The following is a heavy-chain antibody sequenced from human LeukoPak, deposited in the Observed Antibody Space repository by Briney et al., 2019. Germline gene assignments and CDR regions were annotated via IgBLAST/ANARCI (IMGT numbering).Heavy chain of an antibody. J-gene: IGHJ4*02. Sequence: PSETLSLTCTVSGGSISSYYWSWIRQPPGKGLEWIGEINHSGSTNYNPSLKSRVTISVDTSKNQFSLKLSSVTAADTAVYYCARCYWGKTARPTRCYFDYWGQGTLVTVSS. CDR1: GGSISSYY. CDR2: INHSGST. D-gene: IGHD6-6*01. CDR3: ARCYWGKTARPTRCYFDY. V-gene: IGHV4-34*01.